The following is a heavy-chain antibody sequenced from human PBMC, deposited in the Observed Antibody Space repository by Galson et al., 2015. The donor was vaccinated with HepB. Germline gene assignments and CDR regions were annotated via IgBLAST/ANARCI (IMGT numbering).Heavy chain of an antibody. J-gene: IGHJ6*02. CDR1: GFTFSSYG. CDR2: ISYDGSNK. V-gene: IGHV3-30*18. Sequence: SLRLSCAASGFTFSSYGMHWVRQAPGKGLEWVAVISYDGSNKYYAGSVKGRFTISRDNSKNTLYLQMNSLRAEDTAVYYCAKGHGSGWYDGYYYGMDVWGQGTTVTVSS. D-gene: IGHD6-19*01. CDR3: AKGHGSGWYDGYYYGMDV.